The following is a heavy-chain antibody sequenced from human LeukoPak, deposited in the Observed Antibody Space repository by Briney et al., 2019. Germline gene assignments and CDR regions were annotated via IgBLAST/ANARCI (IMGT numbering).Heavy chain of an antibody. CDR3: ARSRSSGWHDF. CDR2: INPSGGST. V-gene: IGHV1-46*01. Sequence: ASVNVSCKASGYTFTSYYMHWVRQAPGQGLEWVGIINPSGGSTTFAQKFQGRVTMTRDASTSTVYLELSSLRSEDTAVYYCARSRSSGWHDFWGQGTLVIVSS. J-gene: IGHJ4*02. CDR1: GYTFTSYY. D-gene: IGHD6-19*01.